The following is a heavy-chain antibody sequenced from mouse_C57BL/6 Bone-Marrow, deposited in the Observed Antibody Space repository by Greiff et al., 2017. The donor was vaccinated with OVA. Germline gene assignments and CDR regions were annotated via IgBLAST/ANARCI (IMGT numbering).Heavy chain of an antibody. V-gene: IGHV14-3*01. Sequence: VQLKESVAELVRPGASVKLSCTASGFNIKNTYMHWVKQRPEQGLEWIGRIDPANGNTKYAPKFQGKATITADTSSNTAYLQLSSLTSEDTAIYYCARWRVLRPYAMDYWGQGTSVTVSS. D-gene: IGHD1-2*01. CDR2: IDPANGNT. CDR1: GFNIKNTY. CDR3: ARWRVLRPYAMDY. J-gene: IGHJ4*01.